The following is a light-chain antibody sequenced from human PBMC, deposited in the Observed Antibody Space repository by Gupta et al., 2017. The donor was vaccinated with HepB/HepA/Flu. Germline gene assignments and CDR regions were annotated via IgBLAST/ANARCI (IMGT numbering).Light chain of an antibody. CDR1: QNIGKY. CDR3: QQTDNIPWT. CDR2: IGS. J-gene: IGKJ1*01. V-gene: IGKV1-39*01. Sequence: DIQMTQTPSSLSASVGDRVTITCQASQNIGKYLNWYQQKPGKAPNLLISIGSTLQSGVPSRFSGGGSGTDFTLTISSLQPEDFATYYCQQTDNIPWTFGQGTKVEIK.